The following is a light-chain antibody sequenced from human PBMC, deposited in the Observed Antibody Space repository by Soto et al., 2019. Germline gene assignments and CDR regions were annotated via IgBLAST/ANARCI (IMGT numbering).Light chain of an antibody. CDR2: DVS. CDR3: SSYTRSSTLV. CDR1: SSDVGGYNY. J-gene: IGLJ2*01. Sequence: QSALTQPASVSGSPGQSITISCTGTSSDVGGYNYVSWYQLHPGKAPKLMIYDVSNRPSGVSTRFSGSKSGNTASLTISGLQAEDEDDYYCSSYTRSSTLVFGGGTKLTVL. V-gene: IGLV2-14*01.